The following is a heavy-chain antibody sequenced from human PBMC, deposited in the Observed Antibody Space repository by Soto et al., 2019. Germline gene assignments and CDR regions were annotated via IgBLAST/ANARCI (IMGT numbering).Heavy chain of an antibody. D-gene: IGHD6-13*01. Sequence: QVQLVQSGAEVKKPGASVKVSCKASGYTFTSYYMHWVRQAPGQGLEWMGIINPSGGSTSYAQKFRGSVTMTRDTSTSTVYMELSSMRSEDTAVYYCAREMEGGIAAAGIGYFDYWGQGTLVTVSS. CDR1: GYTFTSYY. V-gene: IGHV1-46*01. CDR3: AREMEGGIAAAGIGYFDY. CDR2: INPSGGST. J-gene: IGHJ4*02.